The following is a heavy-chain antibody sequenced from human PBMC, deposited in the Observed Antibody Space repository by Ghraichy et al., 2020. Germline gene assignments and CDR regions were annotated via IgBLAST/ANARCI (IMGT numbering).Heavy chain of an antibody. J-gene: IGHJ6*03. CDR3: ARGFGGYHFYSYYMDV. CDR1: GGSFSDYY. CDR2: INHSGST. V-gene: IGHV4-34*01. D-gene: IGHD5-12*01. Sequence: SQTLSLTCAVSGGSFSDYYWSWIRQPPGKGLEWIGEINHSGSTNYNPSLKSRVTISLDTSKHQFSLKLSSVTAADTAVYYCARGFGGYHFYSYYMDVWGKGTTVTVSS.